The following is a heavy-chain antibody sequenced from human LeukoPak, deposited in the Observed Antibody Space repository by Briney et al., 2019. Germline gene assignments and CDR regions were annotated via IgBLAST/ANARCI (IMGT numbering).Heavy chain of an antibody. J-gene: IGHJ4*02. CDR3: TKTRHDISILDS. Sequence: GGSPRLSCAASGFTFSSYAMHWVRQAPGKGLEWVSSLSGSGGDTYNADSVKGRFTISRDNSKDTLYLQLNSLRAEDTAVYYCTKTRHDISILDSWGQGTLVTVSS. D-gene: IGHD3-3*02. CDR2: LSGSGGDT. CDR1: GFTFSSYA. V-gene: IGHV3-23*01.